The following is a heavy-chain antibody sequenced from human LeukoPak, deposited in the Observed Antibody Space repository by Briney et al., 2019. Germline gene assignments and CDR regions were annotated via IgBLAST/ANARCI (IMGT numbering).Heavy chain of an antibody. D-gene: IGHD5-18*01. CDR3: ARSIQLWTHFDY. V-gene: IGHV3-53*01. CDR1: GFTFSSYA. J-gene: IGHJ4*02. Sequence: GGSLRLSCAASGFTFSSYAMHWVRQAPGKGLEWVSVIYSGGSTYYADSVKGRFTISRDNSKNTLYLQMSSLRAEDTAVYYCARSIQLWTHFDYWGQGTLVTVSS. CDR2: IYSGGST.